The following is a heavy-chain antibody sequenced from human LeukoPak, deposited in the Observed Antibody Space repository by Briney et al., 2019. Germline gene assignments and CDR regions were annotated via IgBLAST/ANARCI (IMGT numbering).Heavy chain of an antibody. V-gene: IGHV4-38-2*01. D-gene: IGHD2-2*01. CDR3: ARVHCINTSCYRAEYFQH. Sequence: PSETLSLTCAVSGYSISSGYYWGWIRQPPGRGLEWIGSIYHSGSTYYNPSLKSRVTISVDTSKNQFSPKLSSVTAADTAVYYCARVHCINTSCYRAEYFQHWGQGTLVTVSS. J-gene: IGHJ1*01. CDR2: IYHSGST. CDR1: GYSISSGYY.